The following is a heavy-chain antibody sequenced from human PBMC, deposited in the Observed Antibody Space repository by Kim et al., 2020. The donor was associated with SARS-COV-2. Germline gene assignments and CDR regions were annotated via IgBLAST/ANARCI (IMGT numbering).Heavy chain of an antibody. Sequence: GGSLRLSCAASGFTFSSYSMNWVRQAPGKGLEWVSSISSSSSYIYYADSVKGRFTISRDNAKNSLYLQMNSLRAEDTAVYYCARDSSTVTFNFDYWGQGTLVTVSS. CDR1: GFTFSSYS. D-gene: IGHD4-17*01. CDR2: ISSSSSYI. CDR3: ARDSSTVTFNFDY. V-gene: IGHV3-21*01. J-gene: IGHJ4*02.